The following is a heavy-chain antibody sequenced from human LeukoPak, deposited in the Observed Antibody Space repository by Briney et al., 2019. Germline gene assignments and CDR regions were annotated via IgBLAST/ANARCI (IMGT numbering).Heavy chain of an antibody. V-gene: IGHV3-30*18. CDR3: AKNAITIVTYINHQFDY. CDR1: GFTFSSYG. CDR2: ISYDGSNK. J-gene: IGHJ4*02. D-gene: IGHD1-26*01. Sequence: GRSLRLSCAASGFTFSSYGMHWVRQAPGKGLEWVAVISYDGSNKYYADSVKGRFTISRDNSKNTLYLQMNSLRAEDTAVYYCAKNAITIVTYINHQFDYWGQGTLVTVSS.